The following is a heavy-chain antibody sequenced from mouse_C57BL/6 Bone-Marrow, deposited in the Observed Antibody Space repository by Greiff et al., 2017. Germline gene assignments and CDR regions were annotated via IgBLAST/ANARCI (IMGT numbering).Heavy chain of an antibody. CDR3: ARPTVYYAMDY. Sequence: EVKLMESGGDLVKPGGSLKLSCAASGFTFSSYGMSWVRQTPDKRLEWVATISSGGSYTYYPDSVKGRCTISRDNAKNTLYLQMSSLKSEDTAMYYCARPTVYYAMDYWGQGTSVTVSS. CDR1: GFTFSSYG. CDR2: ISSGGSYT. V-gene: IGHV5-6*01. J-gene: IGHJ4*01. D-gene: IGHD1-1*01.